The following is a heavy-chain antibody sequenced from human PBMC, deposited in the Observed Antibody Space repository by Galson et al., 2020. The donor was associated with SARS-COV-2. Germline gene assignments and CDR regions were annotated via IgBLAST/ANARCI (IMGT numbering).Heavy chain of an antibody. D-gene: IGHD3-10*01. Sequence: GESLKISCAASGFTFSSYSMNWVRQAPGKGLEWVSYISSSSSTIYYADSVKGRFTISRDNAKNSLYLQMNSLRDEDTAVYYCARDPLAGPPFYYYDYGMDVWGQGTTVTVSS. V-gene: IGHV3-48*02. CDR2: ISSSSSTI. CDR1: GFTFSSYS. J-gene: IGHJ6*02. CDR3: ARDPLAGPPFYYYDYGMDV.